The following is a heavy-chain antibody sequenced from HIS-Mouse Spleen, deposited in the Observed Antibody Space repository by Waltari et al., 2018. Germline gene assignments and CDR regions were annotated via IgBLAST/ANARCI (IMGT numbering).Heavy chain of an antibody. V-gene: IGHV3-30-3*01. J-gene: IGHJ4*02. CDR1: GFTFSSYS. CDR2: ISYDGSNK. CDR3: ARVTGGGY. D-gene: IGHD3-10*01. Sequence: QVQLVESGGGVVQPGRSLRLSCAASGFTFSSYSMHWVRQAPGKGLEWVAVISYDGSNKYYADSVKGRFTISRDNSKNTLYLQMNSLRDEDTAVYYCARVTGGGYWGQGTLVTVSS.